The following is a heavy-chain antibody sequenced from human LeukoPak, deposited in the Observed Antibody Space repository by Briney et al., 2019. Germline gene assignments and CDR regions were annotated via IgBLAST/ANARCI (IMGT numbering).Heavy chain of an antibody. CDR1: GGTFSSYS. CDR2: IIPIFGTA. CDR3: ARGGTTVSGNWPRYYYYYYIDV. V-gene: IGHV1-69*01. D-gene: IGHD4-11*01. J-gene: IGHJ6*03. Sequence: ASVKVSCKASGGTFSSYSISWVRQAPGQGLEWMGGIIPIFGTANYAQKFQGRVTITADESTSTAYMELSSLRSEDTAVYYCARGGTTVSGNWPRYYYYYYIDVWGKGTTVTVSS.